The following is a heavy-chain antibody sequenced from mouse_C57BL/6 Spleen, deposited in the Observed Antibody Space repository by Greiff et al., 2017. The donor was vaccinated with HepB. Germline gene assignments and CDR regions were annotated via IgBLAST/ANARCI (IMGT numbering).Heavy chain of an antibody. D-gene: IGHD2-3*01. CDR3: ARHEGRGYYPDY. J-gene: IGHJ2*01. CDR2: FYPGSGSI. CDR1: GYTFTEYT. Sequence: VKLVESGAELVKPGASVKLSCKASGYTFTEYTIHWVKQRSGQGLEWIGWFYPGSGSIKYNEKFKDKATLTADKSSSTVYMELSRLTSEDSAVYFCARHEGRGYYPDYWGQGTTLTVSS. V-gene: IGHV1-62-2*01.